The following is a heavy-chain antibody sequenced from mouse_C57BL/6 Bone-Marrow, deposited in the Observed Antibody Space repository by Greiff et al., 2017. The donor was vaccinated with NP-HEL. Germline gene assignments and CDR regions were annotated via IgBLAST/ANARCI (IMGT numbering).Heavy chain of an antibody. Sequence: VKLQESGAELARPGASVKLSCKASGYTFTSYGISWVKQRTGQGLEWIGEIYPRSGNTYYNEKFKGKATLTADKSSSTAYMELRSLTSEDSAVYFCARWGTTVVARDYFDYWGQGTTLTVSS. CDR1: GYTFTSYG. J-gene: IGHJ2*01. CDR2: IYPRSGNT. CDR3: ARWGTTVVARDYFDY. V-gene: IGHV1-81*01. D-gene: IGHD1-1*01.